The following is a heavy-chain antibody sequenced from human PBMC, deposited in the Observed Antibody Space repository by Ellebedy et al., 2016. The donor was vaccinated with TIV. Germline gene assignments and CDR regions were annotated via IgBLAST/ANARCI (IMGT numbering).Heavy chain of an antibody. CDR2: INSDGSST. V-gene: IGHV3-74*01. CDR1: GFTFDDYA. D-gene: IGHD5-18*01. CDR3: AKGGAYSYGHFDY. J-gene: IGHJ4*02. Sequence: GESLKISCAASGFTFDDYAMHWVRQAPGKGLVWVSRINSDGSSTGYAESVKGRFTISRDNAKNTLSLQMNSLRTEDTAVYYCAKGGAYSYGHFDYWGQGTLVTVSS.